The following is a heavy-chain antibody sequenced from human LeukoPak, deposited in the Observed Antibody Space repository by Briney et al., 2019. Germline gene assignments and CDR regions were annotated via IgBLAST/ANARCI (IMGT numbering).Heavy chain of an antibody. V-gene: IGHV3-66*01. CDR2: IYSGGST. Sequence: GESLRLSCAASGFSVSNNYMSWVRQAPGKGLGWVSVIYSGGSTFYADSVKGRFTISRDNSKNTLYLQMNSLRAEDTAVYYCASDSYSPEYFQHWGQGTLVTVSS. CDR1: GFSVSNNY. D-gene: IGHD2-15*01. J-gene: IGHJ1*01. CDR3: ASDSYSPEYFQH.